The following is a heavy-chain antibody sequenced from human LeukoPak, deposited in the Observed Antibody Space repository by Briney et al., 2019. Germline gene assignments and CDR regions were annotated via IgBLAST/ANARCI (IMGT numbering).Heavy chain of an antibody. CDR1: GFTFSSYS. CDR3: AREIQQLGFDY. Sequence: GGSLRFSCAASGFTFSSYSMNWVRQAPGKGMEWVSSISSSSSYIYYADSVKGRFTISRDNAKNSLYLQMNSLRAEDTAVYYCAREIQQLGFDYWGQGTLVTVSS. J-gene: IGHJ4*02. D-gene: IGHD6-13*01. V-gene: IGHV3-21*01. CDR2: ISSSSSYI.